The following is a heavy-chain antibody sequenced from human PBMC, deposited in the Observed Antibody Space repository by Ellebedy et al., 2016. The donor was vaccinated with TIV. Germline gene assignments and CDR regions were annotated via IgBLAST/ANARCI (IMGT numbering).Heavy chain of an antibody. CDR1: GFTFRTYG. D-gene: IGHD3-22*01. CDR3: ARDTYNFDSSGYYFDY. V-gene: IGHV3-33*01. Sequence: GGSLRLSXEASGFTFRTYGMHWVRQAPGKGLEWVAVIWYDGSNKKYADSVKGRFTISRDNSNNTLYLQMNSLRVEDTAVYYCARDTYNFDSSGYYFDYWGLGTLVTVSS. J-gene: IGHJ4*02. CDR2: IWYDGSNK.